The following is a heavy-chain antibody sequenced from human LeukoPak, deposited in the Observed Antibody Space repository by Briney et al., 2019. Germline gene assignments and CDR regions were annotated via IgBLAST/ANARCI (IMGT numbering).Heavy chain of an antibody. CDR3: ARFSPLGDGYVFDY. CDR1: GGSISIYY. Sequence: PSETLSLTCTVSGGSISIYYWSWIRQPPGKGLEWIGYIYYSGSTNYNPSLKSRVTISVDTSKNQFSLKLSSVTAADTAVYYCARFSPLGDGYVFDYWGQGTLVTVSS. J-gene: IGHJ4*02. V-gene: IGHV4-59*01. CDR2: IYYSGST. D-gene: IGHD5-24*01.